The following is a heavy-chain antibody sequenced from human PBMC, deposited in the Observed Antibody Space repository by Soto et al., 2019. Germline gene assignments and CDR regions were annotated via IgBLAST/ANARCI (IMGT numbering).Heavy chain of an antibody. D-gene: IGHD2-2*01. CDR1: GGTFSSYA. CDR2: IIPIFGTA. J-gene: IGHJ4*02. V-gene: IGHV1-69*12. CDR3: ARAHPDPYCISTSCYVPFDY. Sequence: QVQLVQSGAEVKKPGSSVKVSCKASGGTFSSYAISWVRQAPGQGLEWMGGIIPIFGTANYAQKFQGRVTITADESTSTAYMELSSLRSEDTAVYYCARAHPDPYCISTSCYVPFDYWGQGTLVTVSS.